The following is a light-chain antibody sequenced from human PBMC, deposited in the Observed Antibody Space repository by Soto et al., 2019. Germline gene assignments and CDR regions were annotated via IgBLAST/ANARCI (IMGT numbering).Light chain of an antibody. CDR2: DVT. J-gene: IGLJ2*01. Sequence: QSALTQPASVSGSPGQSITISCTGTSSDVGGYNFVSWYQQHPGKAPKLIFYDVTNRPSGISNRFSGSKSGNTASLTISGLQAEDEAVYYCSSYTSTSTVVFGGGTKLTVL. CDR3: SSYTSTSTVV. CDR1: SSDVGGYNF. V-gene: IGLV2-14*01.